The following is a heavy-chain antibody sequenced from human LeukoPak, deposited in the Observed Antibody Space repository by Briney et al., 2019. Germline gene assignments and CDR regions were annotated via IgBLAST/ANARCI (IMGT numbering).Heavy chain of an antibody. CDR2: ISYDGTNK. J-gene: IGHJ4*02. D-gene: IGHD6-19*01. CDR1: GFSFSSYA. V-gene: IGHV3-30-3*01. CDR3: ARPYNSGWYGDFDY. Sequence: PGRSLRLSCAASGFSFSSYAMPWVRQAPGKGLEWVAVISYDGTNKYYADSVKGRFTISRDNSKNTLYLQMNNLRAGDTAVYYCARPYNSGWYGDFDYWGQGTLVTVSS.